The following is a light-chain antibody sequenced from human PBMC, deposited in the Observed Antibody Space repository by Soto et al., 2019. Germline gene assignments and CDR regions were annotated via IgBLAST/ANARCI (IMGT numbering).Light chain of an antibody. CDR3: YSYAGSYIYYV. V-gene: IGLV2-23*02. CDR2: EVN. J-gene: IGLJ1*01. Sequence: QSVLTQPASASGSPGQSIAISCTGTSSDVGNYNLVSWYQQHPGKAPRLMIFEVNKRPPGVSDRFSGSKSGNTASLTISGLQADDEADYYCYSYAGSYIYYVFGAGTKVTVL. CDR1: SSDVGNYNL.